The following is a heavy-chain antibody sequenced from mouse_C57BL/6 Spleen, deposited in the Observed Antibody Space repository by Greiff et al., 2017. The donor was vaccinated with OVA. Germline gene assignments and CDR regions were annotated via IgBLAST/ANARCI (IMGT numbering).Heavy chain of an antibody. Sequence: VQLQQSGPGLVQPSQSLSITCTVSGFSLTSYGVHWVRQSPGKGLEWLGVIWSGGSTDYNAAFISSLSISKDNSKSQVFFKMNSLQADDTAIYYCARKGDGSSFRDAMDYWGQGTSVTVSS. J-gene: IGHJ4*01. V-gene: IGHV2-2*01. CDR1: GFSLTSYG. CDR3: ARKGDGSSFRDAMDY. D-gene: IGHD1-1*01. CDR2: IWSGGST.